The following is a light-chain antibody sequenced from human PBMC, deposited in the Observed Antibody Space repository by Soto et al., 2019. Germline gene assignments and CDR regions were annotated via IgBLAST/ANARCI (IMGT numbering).Light chain of an antibody. CDR3: QQYNNWPFT. Sequence: EIVMTQSPATLSVSPGERATLSCRASQSVNNNLAWYQQKPGQAPRLLIYGASTRATGIPARFSGSGSGTEFTLTISSLQSEDFAVYYCQQYNNWPFTFGPGTEVDIK. CDR2: GAS. CDR1: QSVNNN. V-gene: IGKV3-15*01. J-gene: IGKJ3*01.